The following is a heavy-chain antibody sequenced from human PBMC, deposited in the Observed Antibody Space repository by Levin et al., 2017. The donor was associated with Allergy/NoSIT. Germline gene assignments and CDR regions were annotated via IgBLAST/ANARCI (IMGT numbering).Heavy chain of an antibody. CDR3: ARELGTLKDY. Sequence: GGSLRLSCAASGFTVSSNYMSWVRQAPGKGLEWVSVFYSGGSAYYADSVKGRFTISRDNSKNTLYLQMNSLRAEETAVYDCARELGTLKDYWGQGTLVTVSS. V-gene: IGHV3-53*01. CDR2: FYSGGSA. CDR1: GFTVSSNY. J-gene: IGHJ4*02. D-gene: IGHD3-3*02.